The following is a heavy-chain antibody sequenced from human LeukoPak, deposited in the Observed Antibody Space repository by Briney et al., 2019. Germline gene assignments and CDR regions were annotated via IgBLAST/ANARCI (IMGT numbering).Heavy chain of an antibody. V-gene: IGHV4-34*01. Sequence: SETLSITCAVYGGSFSGYYWSWIRQPPGKGLEWIGEINHSGSTNYNPSLKSRVTISVDTSKNQFSLKLSSVTAADTAVYYCARVDYEDAFDIWGQGTMVTVSS. CDR1: GGSFSGYY. D-gene: IGHD4-17*01. CDR2: INHSGST. CDR3: ARVDYEDAFDI. J-gene: IGHJ3*02.